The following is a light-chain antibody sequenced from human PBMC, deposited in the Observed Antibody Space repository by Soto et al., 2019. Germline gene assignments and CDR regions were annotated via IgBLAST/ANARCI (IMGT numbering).Light chain of an antibody. J-gene: IGLJ3*02. CDR1: SSNSASNY. CDR2: RND. CDR3: AAWDDSLSAMV. Sequence: QSVLTQPPSASGTPGQRVTISCSGSSSNSASNYVYWYQQLPGSAPKLLIYRNDQRPSGVPDRFSGSKSGTSASLAISGLRSEDEADYYCAAWDDSLSAMVFGGGTKLTVL. V-gene: IGLV1-47*01.